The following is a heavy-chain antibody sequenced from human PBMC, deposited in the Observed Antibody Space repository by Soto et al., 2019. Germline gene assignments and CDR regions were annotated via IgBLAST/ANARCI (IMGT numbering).Heavy chain of an antibody. J-gene: IGHJ3*02. CDR2: IDWDDDK. V-gene: IGHV2-70*04. CDR3: APAQVQLERQDDDFDI. Sequence: SGPTLVNPTQTLTLTCTFSGFSLSTSGMRVSWIRQPPGKALEWLARIDWDDDKFYSTSLKTRLTISKDTSRNQVVLTMTNMDPVDTATYYCAPAQVQLERQDDDFDIWGQGTMVTVSS. CDR1: GFSLSTSGMR. D-gene: IGHD1-1*01.